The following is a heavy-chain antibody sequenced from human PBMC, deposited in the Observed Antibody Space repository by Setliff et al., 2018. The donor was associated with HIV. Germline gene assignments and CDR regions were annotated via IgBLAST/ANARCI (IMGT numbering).Heavy chain of an antibody. J-gene: IGHJ4*02. D-gene: IGHD3-22*01. CDR2: IYYSGST. CDR1: SGSVNNYW. CDR3: ARLGDYDSSGYSWFDY. V-gene: IGHV4-59*02. Sequence: PSETLSLTCNVSSGSVNNYWWTWIRQPPGKGLEWIGYIYYSGSTYYNPSLKSRVTISVDTSKNQFSLMLSSVTAADTAVYYCARLGDYDSSGYSWFDYRGQGTLVTVSS.